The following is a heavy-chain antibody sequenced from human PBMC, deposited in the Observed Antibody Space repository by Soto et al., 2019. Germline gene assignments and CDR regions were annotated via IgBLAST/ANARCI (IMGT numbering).Heavy chain of an antibody. J-gene: IGHJ5*02. CDR3: AKSLDGVPVPEIEP. CDR2: IAYDGSSK. V-gene: IGHV3-30*18. CDR1: GFTFENFG. D-gene: IGHD3-3*01. Sequence: QVQLVESGGGVVQPGMSLRLSCAASGFTFENFGMHWVRQAPGKGLEWVAVIAYDGSSKYYADSVKCRFTISRDNSNNTLYLQVNSLRVEDTAVYYCAKSLDGVPVPEIEPRGQGTLVTVS.